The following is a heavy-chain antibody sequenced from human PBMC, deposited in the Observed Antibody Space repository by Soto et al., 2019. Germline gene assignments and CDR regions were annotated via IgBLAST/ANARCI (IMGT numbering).Heavy chain of an antibody. J-gene: IGHJ4*02. CDR1: GGSVTNSSYY. D-gene: IGHD4-17*01. Sequence: SETLSLTCTVSGGSVTNSSYYWGWIRQSPGKGLEWIGSVYYRGRSYSKSSVKSRVTISVDTSRNRFSLSLNSVTASDTAVYFCVSQRTTVPTQAYFDYWGPGALVTVSS. V-gene: IGHV4-39*01. CDR3: VSQRTTVPTQAYFDY. CDR2: VYYRGRS.